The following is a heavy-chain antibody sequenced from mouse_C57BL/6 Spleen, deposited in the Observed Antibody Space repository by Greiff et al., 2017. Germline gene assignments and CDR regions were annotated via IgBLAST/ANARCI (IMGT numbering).Heavy chain of an antibody. CDR2: IRSKSNNYAT. CDR3: VRRGGNYGFDY. J-gene: IGHJ2*01. CDR1: GFSFNTYA. V-gene: IGHV10-1*01. D-gene: IGHD2-1*01. Sequence: EVMLVESGGGLVQPKGSLKLSCAASGFSFNTYAMNWVRQAPGKGLEWVARIRSKSNNYATYYADSVKDRFTISRDDSESMLYLQMNNLKTEDTAMYYCVRRGGNYGFDYWGQGTTLTVSS.